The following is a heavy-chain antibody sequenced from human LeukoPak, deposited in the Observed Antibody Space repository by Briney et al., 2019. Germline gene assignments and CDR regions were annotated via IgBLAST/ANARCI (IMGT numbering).Heavy chain of an antibody. Sequence: PSGTLSLTCTVSGGSISSYYWSWIRQPPGKGLEWIGYIYYSGSTNYNPSLKSRVTISVDTSKNQFSLKLTSVTAADTAVYYCARGGGSGYSYGWGQGTLVTVSS. D-gene: IGHD5-18*01. J-gene: IGHJ4*02. CDR1: GGSISSYY. V-gene: IGHV4-59*01. CDR2: IYYSGST. CDR3: ARGGGSGYSYG.